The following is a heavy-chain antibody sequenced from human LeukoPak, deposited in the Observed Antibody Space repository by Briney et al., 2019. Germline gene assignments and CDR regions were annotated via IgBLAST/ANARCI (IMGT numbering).Heavy chain of an antibody. D-gene: IGHD1-14*01. CDR3: AKVLTGSQDY. CDR2: IGGGGENT. J-gene: IGHJ4*02. V-gene: IGHV3-23*01. CDR1: GFTFNRYA. Sequence: PAGYLRLSCAASGFTFNRYALSWVRQAPGKGLEWVSTIGGGGENTYYADSVKGRFTISRDSSKNTVYLHMKSLRAEDTAVYFCAKVLTGSQDYWGQGTLVTVTS.